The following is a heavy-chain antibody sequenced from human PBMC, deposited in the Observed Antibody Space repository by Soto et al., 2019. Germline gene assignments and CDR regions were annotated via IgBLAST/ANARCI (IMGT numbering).Heavy chain of an antibody. V-gene: IGHV1-18*01. CDR3: VRERSSESYLKWLDY. CDR1: GYAFSAHG. Sequence: QGQLVQSGAEVKRPGASVKVACMASGYAFSAHGITWVRQAPGQGLEWMGWISASNGNTKYAPGLQGRVILTTDTSTSTAYMEVRSLRPDDTAVYYCVRERSSESYLKWLDYWGQGTLVTVSS. D-gene: IGHD6-19*01. J-gene: IGHJ4*02. CDR2: ISASNGNT.